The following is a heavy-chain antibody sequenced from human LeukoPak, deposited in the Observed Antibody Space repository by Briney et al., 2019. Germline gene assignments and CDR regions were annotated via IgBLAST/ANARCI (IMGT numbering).Heavy chain of an antibody. J-gene: IGHJ6*02. CDR3: ASDSPYYGMDV. Sequence: TGGSLRLSCAASGFPFSSYWMHWVRQVPGKGLLWVSRINSDGSATIYADSVRGRFTISRDNAKNTLYLRMSGLRVEDTAVYHCASDSPYYGMDVWGQGTTVTVSS. V-gene: IGHV3-74*01. CDR1: GFPFSSYW. CDR2: INSDGSAT.